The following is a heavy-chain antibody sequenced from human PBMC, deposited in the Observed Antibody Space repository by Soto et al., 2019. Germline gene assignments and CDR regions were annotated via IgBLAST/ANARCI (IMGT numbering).Heavy chain of an antibody. V-gene: IGHV3-48*01. J-gene: IGHJ4*02. CDR1: GFALTYYN. CDR3: VRDSAYSFDY. Sequence: EVQLVESGGGLVQPGGSLRLSCAASGFALTYYNMKWVRQAPGKGLEWISDLSSSSGATYYVDSVKGRFTISRDTAKNSLYLQMSSLRADDTAIYYCVRDSAYSFDYWGQGTLVTVSS. CDR2: LSSSSGAT. D-gene: IGHD2-21*01.